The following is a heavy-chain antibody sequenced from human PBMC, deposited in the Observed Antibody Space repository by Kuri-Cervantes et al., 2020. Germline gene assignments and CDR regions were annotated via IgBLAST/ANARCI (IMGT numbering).Heavy chain of an antibody. J-gene: IGHJ4*02. Sequence: GGSLRLSCVVSGFTMSNYAMHWVRQASGKGLEWVGRIRSKANSYATAYAASVKGRFTISRDDSKNTAYLQMNSLKTEDTAVYYCTTRITMIVGLRDYWGQGTLVTVSS. V-gene: IGHV3-73*01. CDR2: IRSKANSYAT. CDR1: GFTMSNYA. CDR3: TTRITMIVGLRDY. D-gene: IGHD3-22*01.